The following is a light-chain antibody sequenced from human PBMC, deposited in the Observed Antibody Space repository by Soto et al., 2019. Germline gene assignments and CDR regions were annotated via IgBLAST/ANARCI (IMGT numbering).Light chain of an antibody. Sequence: EIVMTQSPATLSVSPGEGATLSCRASQSITSNLAWYQQKPGQAPRLLVSGASTRATTIPARFSGSGSGTECTRAISSLQSEECAVDYGQQYKKWPPTFGQGTKVEIK. J-gene: IGKJ1*01. CDR1: QSITSN. CDR2: GAS. V-gene: IGKV3-15*01. CDR3: QQYKKWPPT.